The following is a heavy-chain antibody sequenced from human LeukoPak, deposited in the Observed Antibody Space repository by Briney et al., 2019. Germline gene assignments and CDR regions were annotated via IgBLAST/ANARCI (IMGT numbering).Heavy chain of an antibody. CDR1: GYTLTGYY. V-gene: IGHV1-2*02. J-gene: IGHJ5*02. CDR3: AKNGDPLNSGPFDWFDP. CDR2: INPYSGGT. D-gene: IGHD4-23*01. Sequence: ASVTVSFTSSGYTLTGYYMHSVGQARGQGREEMGWINPYSGGTKYAQKLQGRVTMHSDTSLRAAYMHLSRLRSDDTPVHYSAKNGDPLNSGPFDWFDPWGQGTLVTVSS.